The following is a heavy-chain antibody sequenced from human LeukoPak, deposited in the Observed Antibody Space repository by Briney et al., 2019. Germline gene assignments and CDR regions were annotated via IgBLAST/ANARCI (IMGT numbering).Heavy chain of an antibody. V-gene: IGHV4-34*01. Sequence: SETLSLTCAVYGGSFSGYYWSWIRQPPGKGLEWIGEINHSGSTNYNPSLKSRVTISVDTSKNQFSLKLSSVTAADTAVYYCARGIYGMDVWGQGTTVTVSS. J-gene: IGHJ6*02. CDR1: GGSFSGYY. CDR3: ARGIYGMDV. CDR2: INHSGST.